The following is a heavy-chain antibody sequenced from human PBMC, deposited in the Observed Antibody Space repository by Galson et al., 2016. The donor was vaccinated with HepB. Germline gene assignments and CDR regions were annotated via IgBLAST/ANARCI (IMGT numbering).Heavy chain of an antibody. CDR3: ARDGSYCGGDCYSFHYGLDV. Sequence: SLRLSCAVSGFTFGSYSMNWVRQAPGRGLEWVSSISSTSNTIFYADSVQGRFTISRDNAKNSLYLQMNSLRDEDTAVYYCARDGSYCGGDCYSFHYGLDVWGQGTTVTVSS. V-gene: IGHV3-48*02. J-gene: IGHJ6*02. CDR1: GFTFGSYS. D-gene: IGHD2-21*02. CDR2: ISSTSNTI.